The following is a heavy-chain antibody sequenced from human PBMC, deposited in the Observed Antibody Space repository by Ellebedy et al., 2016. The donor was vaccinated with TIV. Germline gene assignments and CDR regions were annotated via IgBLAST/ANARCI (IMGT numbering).Heavy chain of an antibody. D-gene: IGHD4-23*01. V-gene: IGHV3-30*02. CDR3: AKKREYDGNSLDS. CDR2: TRYDESRR. CDR1: GFTFSNFG. J-gene: IGHJ4*02. Sequence: PGGSLRLSCAASGFTFSNFGMHWVRQAPGKGLEWVAFTRYDESRRYYAESVKGRFTISRDNSKNTLYLQMNGLRGEDTAVYYCAKKREYDGNSLDSWGQGTLVTVFS.